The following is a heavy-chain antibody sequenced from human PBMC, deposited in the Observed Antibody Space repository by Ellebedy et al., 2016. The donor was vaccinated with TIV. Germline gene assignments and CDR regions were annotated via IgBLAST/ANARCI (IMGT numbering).Heavy chain of an antibody. V-gene: IGHV3-74*01. CDR2: INSDGSST. D-gene: IGHD3-22*01. CDR3: ARDLRDYYDSSGYYYISGDAFDI. CDR1: GFTFSSYW. J-gene: IGHJ3*02. Sequence: GESLKISCAASGFTFSSYWMHWVRQAPGKGLVWVSRINSDGSSTSYADSVKGRFTISRDNAKNTLYLQMNSLRAEDTAVYYCARDLRDYYDSSGYYYISGDAFDIWGQGTMVTVSS.